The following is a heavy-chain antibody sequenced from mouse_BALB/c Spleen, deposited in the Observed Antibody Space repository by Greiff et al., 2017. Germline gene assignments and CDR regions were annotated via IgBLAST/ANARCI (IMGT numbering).Heavy chain of an antibody. D-gene: IGHD2-3*01. J-gene: IGHJ2*01. Sequence: EVQGVESGGDLVKPGGSLKLSCAASGFTFSSYGMSWVRQTPDKRLEWVATISSGGSYTYYPDSVKGRFTISRDNAKNTLYLQMSSLKSEDTAMYYWARHDGTNYWGQGTTLTVSS. CDR2: ISSGGSYT. V-gene: IGHV5-6*01. CDR1: GFTFSSYG. CDR3: ARHDGTNY.